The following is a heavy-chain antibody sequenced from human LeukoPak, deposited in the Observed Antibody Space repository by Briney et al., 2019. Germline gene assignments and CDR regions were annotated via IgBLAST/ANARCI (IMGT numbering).Heavy chain of an antibody. CDR1: GFTFSSYG. Sequence: PGRSLRLSCAASGFTFSSYGMHWVRQAPGKVLEWVAVISYDGSNKYYADSVKGRFTISRDNSKNSLYLQMNSLRAEDTAVYYCAKDRGGIVGDTYFDYWGQGTLVTVSS. CDR3: AKDRGGIVGDTYFDY. D-gene: IGHD1-26*01. J-gene: IGHJ4*02. V-gene: IGHV3-30*18. CDR2: ISYDGSNK.